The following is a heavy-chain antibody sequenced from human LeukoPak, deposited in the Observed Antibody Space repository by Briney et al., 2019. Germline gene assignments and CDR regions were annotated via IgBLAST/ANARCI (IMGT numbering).Heavy chain of an antibody. CDR1: GLTLQNAL. J-gene: IGHJ4*02. V-gene: IGHV3-15*01. D-gene: IGHD3/OR15-3a*01. Sequence: GGSLRLSCSVSGLTLQNALVRGVRQAPGRGLEWVGRIKRKGDDGTIDYAAPVKGRRSISRDDSKNTLYLQMISLKSEDKAVYCCPERTGRSDFDYWGQGTLVTVSS. CDR3: PERTGRSDFDY. CDR2: IKRKGDDGTI.